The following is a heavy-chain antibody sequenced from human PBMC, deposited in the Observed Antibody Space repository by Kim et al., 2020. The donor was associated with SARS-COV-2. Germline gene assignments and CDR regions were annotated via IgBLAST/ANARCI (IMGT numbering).Heavy chain of an antibody. J-gene: IGHJ4*02. D-gene: IGHD3-22*01. V-gene: IGHV3-30-3*01. Sequence: GGSLRLSCAASGFTFSSYAMHWVRQAPGKGLEWVAVISYDGSNKYYADSVKGRFTISRDNSKNTLYLQMNSLRAEDTAVYYCASGSGYSYFDYWGQGTLV. CDR3: ASGSGYSYFDY. CDR1: GFTFSSYA. CDR2: ISYDGSNK.